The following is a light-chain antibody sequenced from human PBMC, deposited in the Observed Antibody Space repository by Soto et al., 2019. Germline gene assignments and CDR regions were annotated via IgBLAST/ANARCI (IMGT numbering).Light chain of an antibody. Sequence: QSVLTQPPSVSGAPGQRVTIYCTGSSSNIGAGYDVHWYQQLPGTAPKLLIYANGNRPSGVPGRFSGSKSGTSASLAITGLQAEHEADYYCQSYDRSLSGYVLATGTNVTVL. CDR3: QSYDRSLSGYV. CDR1: SSNIGAGYD. V-gene: IGLV1-40*01. J-gene: IGLJ1*01. CDR2: ANG.